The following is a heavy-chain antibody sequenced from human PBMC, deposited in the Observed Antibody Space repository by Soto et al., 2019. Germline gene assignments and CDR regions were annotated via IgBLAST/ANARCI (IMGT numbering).Heavy chain of an antibody. J-gene: IGHJ6*02. D-gene: IGHD6-19*01. CDR1: GYTFTSYG. V-gene: IGHV1-18*04. CDR2: ISAYNGNT. Sequence: QVQLVQSGAEVKKPGASVKVSCKASGYTFTSYGISWVRQAPGQGLEWMGWISAYNGNTNYAQKLQGRVTMTTDTSTSTAYMELRSLRSDDTAVYYCARDPDQYSSGWYGEDYYYYGMDVWGQGTTVTVSS. CDR3: ARDPDQYSSGWYGEDYYYYGMDV.